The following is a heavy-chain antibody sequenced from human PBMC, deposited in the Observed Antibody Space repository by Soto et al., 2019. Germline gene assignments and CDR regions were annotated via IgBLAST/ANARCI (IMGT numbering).Heavy chain of an antibody. CDR3: ARDLGGWPDY. CDR1: GYTFTSYA. D-gene: IGHD2-15*01. CDR2: INAGNGNT. V-gene: IGHV1-3*01. J-gene: IGHJ4*02. Sequence: QVQLVQSGAEVKKPGASVKVSCKASGYTFTSYAMHWVRQAPGQRLEWMGWINAGNGNTKYSQKFQVRVTITKDTSATTASMELSSLRSEDTAVYYCARDLGGWPDYGGQGTLGTGSP.